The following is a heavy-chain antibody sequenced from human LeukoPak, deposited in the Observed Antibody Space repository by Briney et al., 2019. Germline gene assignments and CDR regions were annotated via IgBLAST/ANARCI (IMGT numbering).Heavy chain of an antibody. CDR3: ARDGYSGSYYFDY. CDR2: IYYSGST. V-gene: IGHV4-59*01. Sequence: GSLRLSCAASGFTFSSYAMSWIRQPPGKGLEWIGYIYYSGSTNYNPSLKSRVTISVDTSKNQFSLKLSSVTAADTAVYYCARDGYSGSYYFDYWGQGTLVTVSS. D-gene: IGHD1-26*01. J-gene: IGHJ4*02. CDR1: GFTFSSYA.